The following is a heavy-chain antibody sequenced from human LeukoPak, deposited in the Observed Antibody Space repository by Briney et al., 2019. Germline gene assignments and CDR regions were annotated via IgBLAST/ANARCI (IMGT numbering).Heavy chain of an antibody. CDR2: INQDGSEK. Sequence: GGSLRLSCAASGFTFSNYWMSWVRQAPGKGLEWVANINQDGSEKYYVDSVKGRFTISRDNAKNSLYLQMNSLRAEDTAVYYCARAVWGYFDYWGQGTLVTVSS. CDR3: ARAVWGYFDY. J-gene: IGHJ4*02. CDR1: GFTFSNYW. V-gene: IGHV3-7*01. D-gene: IGHD3-16*01.